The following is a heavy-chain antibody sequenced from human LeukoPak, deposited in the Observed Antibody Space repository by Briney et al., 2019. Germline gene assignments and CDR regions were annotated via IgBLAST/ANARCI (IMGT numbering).Heavy chain of an antibody. D-gene: IGHD5-24*01. CDR2: ISDGGTT. V-gene: IGHV3-66*01. CDR1: GIRLSNIY. CDR3: AGAPETGH. Sequence: GGSLSLSCAASGIRLSNIYLTWVRPAPGKGLACVSVISDGGTTFYVDSVRGRFTISRDSAKNMLYLQMNDVRAEDTAIYYCAGAPETGHWGQGTLVTVSS. J-gene: IGHJ4*02.